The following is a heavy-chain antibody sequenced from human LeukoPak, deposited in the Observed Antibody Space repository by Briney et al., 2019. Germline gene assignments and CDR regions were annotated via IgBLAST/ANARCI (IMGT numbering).Heavy chain of an antibody. CDR1: GGTFSSYA. CDR2: IIPIFGTA. V-gene: IGHV1-69*13. J-gene: IGHJ6*02. Sequence: ASVKVSCKASGGTFSSYAISWVRQAPGQGLEWMGGIIPIFGTANYAQKFQGRVTIIADESTSTAYMELSSLRSEDTAVYYCARITAAAGSDYYYYGMDVWGQGTTVTVSS. D-gene: IGHD6-13*01. CDR3: ARITAAAGSDYYYYGMDV.